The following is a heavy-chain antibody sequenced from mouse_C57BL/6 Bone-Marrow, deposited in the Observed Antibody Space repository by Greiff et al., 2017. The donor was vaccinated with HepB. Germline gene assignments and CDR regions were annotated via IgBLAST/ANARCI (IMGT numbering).Heavy chain of an antibody. J-gene: IGHJ4*01. Sequence: EVKVEESGGGLVKPGGSLKLSCAASGFTFSDYGMHWVRQAPEKGLEWVAYISSGSSTIYYADTVKGRFTISRDNAKNTLFLQMTSLRSEDTAMYYCARGISSYAMDYWGQGTSVTVSS. CDR2: ISSGSSTI. CDR1: GFTFSDYG. CDR3: ARGISSYAMDY. V-gene: IGHV5-17*01.